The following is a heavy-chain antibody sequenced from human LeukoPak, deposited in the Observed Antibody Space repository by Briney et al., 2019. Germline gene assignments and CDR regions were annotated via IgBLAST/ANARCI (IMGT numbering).Heavy chain of an antibody. CDR1: GYTFTGYY. J-gene: IGHJ4*02. V-gene: IGHV1-2*02. CDR2: INPNSGGT. Sequence: ASVKVSCKASGYTFTGYYMHWVRQAPGQGLEWMGWINPNSGGTNYAQKFQGRVTMTRDTSISTAYMEPSRLRSDDTAVYYCARAEYSSGWYHYWGQGTLVTVSS. D-gene: IGHD6-19*01. CDR3: ARAEYSSGWYHY.